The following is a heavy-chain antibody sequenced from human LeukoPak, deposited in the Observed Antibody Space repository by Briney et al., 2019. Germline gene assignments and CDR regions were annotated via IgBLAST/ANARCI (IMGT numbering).Heavy chain of an antibody. D-gene: IGHD2-2*01. CDR1: GGSISSGDYY. J-gene: IGHJ4*02. Sequence: SETLSLTCTVSGGSISSGDYYWSWIRQPPGKGLEWIGYIYYSGSTYYNPSLKSRVTISVDTSKNQFSLKLRSVTAADTAVYYCARIPGAMGAIDYWGQGTLVTVSS. CDR3: ARIPGAMGAIDY. V-gene: IGHV4-30-4*01. CDR2: IYYSGST.